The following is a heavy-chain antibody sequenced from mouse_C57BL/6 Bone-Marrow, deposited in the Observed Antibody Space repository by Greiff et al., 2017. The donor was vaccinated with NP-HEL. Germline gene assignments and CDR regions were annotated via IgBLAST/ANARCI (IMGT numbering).Heavy chain of an antibody. CDR2: ISSGSSTI. J-gene: IGHJ3*01. V-gene: IGHV5-17*01. CDR1: GFTFSDYG. Sequence: EVKVVESGGGLVKPGGSLKLSCAASGFTFSDYGMHWVRQAPEKGLEWVAYISSGSSTIYYAATVKGRFTISRDNAKNTLFLQMTSLRADDTAMYYCADGSSYWFAYWGQGTLVTVSA. D-gene: IGHD1-1*01. CDR3: ADGSSYWFAY.